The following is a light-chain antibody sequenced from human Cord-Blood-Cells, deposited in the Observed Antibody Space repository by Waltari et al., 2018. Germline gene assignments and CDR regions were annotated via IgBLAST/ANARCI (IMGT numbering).Light chain of an antibody. CDR1: SLRSYY. Sequence: SSELTQDPAVAVALGQTVRITCAGDSLRSYYASWYQQKPGQAPVLVIYGKNNRPSGIPDRFSGSSSGNTVSLTITGAQAEDEADYYCNSRDSSGNQWVFGGGTKLTVL. J-gene: IGLJ3*02. V-gene: IGLV3-19*01. CDR3: NSRDSSGNQWV. CDR2: GKN.